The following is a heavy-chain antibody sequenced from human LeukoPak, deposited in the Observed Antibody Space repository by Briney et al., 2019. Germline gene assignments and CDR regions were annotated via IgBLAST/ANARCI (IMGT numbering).Heavy chain of an antibody. Sequence: QAGGSLRLSCSASGLTFSTCAMHWVRQAPGRGLEWLTLIRPDGGKKFYSDSVKGRFTVSRDNFKNMLYLEMNSLRSEDTAVYYCVKDDPVLHFWGQRTLVSVSS. J-gene: IGHJ4*02. V-gene: IGHV3-30*02. CDR2: IRPDGGKK. CDR3: VKDDPVLHF. CDR1: GLTFSTCA.